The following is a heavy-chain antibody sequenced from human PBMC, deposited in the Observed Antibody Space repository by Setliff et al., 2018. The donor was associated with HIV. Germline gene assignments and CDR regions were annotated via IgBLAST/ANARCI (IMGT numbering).Heavy chain of an antibody. CDR3: ARERRGCTSNSCYVDAFDP. Sequence: ASVKVSCKASAYNFTKYSMHWVRQAPGQSLEWMGWINGGNGNTKYSQKFLARVTFTRDTSASTAYMELSSLRSEDTAVYYCARERRGCTSNSCYVDAFDPWGQGTMVTVS. CDR1: AYNFTKYS. D-gene: IGHD2-2*01. V-gene: IGHV1-3*01. CDR2: INGGNGNT. J-gene: IGHJ3*01.